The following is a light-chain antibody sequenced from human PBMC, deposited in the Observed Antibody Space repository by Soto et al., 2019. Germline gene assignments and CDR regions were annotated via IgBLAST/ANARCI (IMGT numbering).Light chain of an antibody. CDR3: ISCAGSLNLV. Sequence: QSVLTQPPSASGSPGQAVTIACTGTSSDVGIYNYVSWYQHHPGKAPKLIIYEVNKRPSGVPDRFSGSKSGNTASLTVSGLQPEDEADYYCISCAGSLNLVFGGGTKLTVL. J-gene: IGLJ2*01. CDR2: EVN. CDR1: SSDVGIYNY. V-gene: IGLV2-8*01.